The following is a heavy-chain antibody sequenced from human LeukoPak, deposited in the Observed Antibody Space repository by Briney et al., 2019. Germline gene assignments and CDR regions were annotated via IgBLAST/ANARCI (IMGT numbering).Heavy chain of an antibody. CDR2: IIPIFGTA. V-gene: IGHV1-69*05. Sequence: SVKVSCKAYGGTFSSYAISWVRQAPGQGLEWMGRIIPIFGTANYAQKFPGRVKITTSESTSTAYMELSSLRSEDTAVYYCARDEGAYYYDSSGYYFGDWGQGTLVTVSS. D-gene: IGHD3-22*01. CDR3: ARDEGAYYYDSSGYYFGD. CDR1: GGTFSSYA. J-gene: IGHJ4*02.